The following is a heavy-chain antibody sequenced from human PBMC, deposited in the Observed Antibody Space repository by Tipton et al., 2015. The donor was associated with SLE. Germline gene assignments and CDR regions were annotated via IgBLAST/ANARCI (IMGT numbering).Heavy chain of an antibody. CDR3: ARASSGWYLDI. CDR1: GFTVSSNY. D-gene: IGHD6-19*01. CDR2: IYSGGST. Sequence: SLRLSCAASGFTVSSNYMGWVRQAPGKGLEWVSVIYSGGSTYYADSVKGRFTISRHNSKNTLYLQMNSLRAEDTAVYYCARASSGWYLDIWAQGTMVTVAS. V-gene: IGHV3-53*04. J-gene: IGHJ3*02.